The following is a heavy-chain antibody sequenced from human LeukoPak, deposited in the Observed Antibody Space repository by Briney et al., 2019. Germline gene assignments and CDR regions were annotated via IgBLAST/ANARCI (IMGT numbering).Heavy chain of an antibody. Sequence: PGGSLRLSCAASGFTFSSSPMNWVRQAPGKGLEWISSISSSSVYIFYADSVKGRFTTSRDNGKNSLYLQMNSLRAEDTAVYYCARRAGAYSHPYDYWGQGTLVTVSS. CDR3: ARRAGAYSHPYDY. D-gene: IGHD4/OR15-4a*01. CDR1: GFTFSSSP. V-gene: IGHV3-21*04. J-gene: IGHJ4*02. CDR2: ISSSSVYI.